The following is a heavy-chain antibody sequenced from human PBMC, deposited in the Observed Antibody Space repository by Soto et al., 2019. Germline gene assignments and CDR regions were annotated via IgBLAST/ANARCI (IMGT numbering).Heavy chain of an antibody. J-gene: IGHJ6*02. V-gene: IGHV1-18*04. CDR3: ARAGHLEWFTPPYYYGMDV. CDR1: GYTFTSYG. CDR2: ISAYNGNT. Sequence: GASVKVSCKASGYTFTSYGISWVRQAPGQGLEWMGWISAYNGNTNYAQKLQGRVTMTTDTSTSTAYMELRSLRSDDTAVYYCARAGHLEWFTPPYYYGMDVWGQGTTVTVSS. D-gene: IGHD3-3*01.